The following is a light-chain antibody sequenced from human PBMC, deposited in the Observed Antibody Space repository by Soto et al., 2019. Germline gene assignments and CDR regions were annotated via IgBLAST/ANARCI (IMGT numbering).Light chain of an antibody. J-gene: IGKJ4*01. V-gene: IGKV2-28*01. CDR1: QSLLSSNGNNY. CDR2: LGS. CDR3: MQGLTTPLT. Sequence: DIVLTQSPLSLPVTPGEPASISCRSSQSLLSSNGNNYLDWYLQKPGQSPQVLIYLGSNRASGVPDRFSGSGSGTDFTLKISRVEAEDVGVYYCMQGLTTPLTFGGGTKVASK.